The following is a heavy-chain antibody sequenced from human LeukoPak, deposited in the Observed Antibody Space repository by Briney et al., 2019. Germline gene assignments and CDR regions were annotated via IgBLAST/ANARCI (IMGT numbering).Heavy chain of an antibody. CDR2: IYYSGVT. D-gene: IGHD2-2*01. J-gene: IGHJ5*02. Sequence: TETLSLTCTVSGGSISSTTYYSGCIRQPPGNGLEWIVCIYYSGVTYTNPSLKTRVPISVDTSKNEFSLNLTSVTAADTAVYYCARHPNQPSNTRGTLFDPWGRGTLVSVSS. CDR1: GGSISSTTYY. CDR3: ARHPNQPSNTRGTLFDP. V-gene: IGHV4-39*01.